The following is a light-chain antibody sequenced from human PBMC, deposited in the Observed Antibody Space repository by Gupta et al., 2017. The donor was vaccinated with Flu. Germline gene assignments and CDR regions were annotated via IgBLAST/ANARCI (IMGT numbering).Light chain of an antibody. CDR1: QSIAYSDGNTY. V-gene: IGKV2-30*01. J-gene: IGKJ4*01. CDR2: KAS. CDR3: RQSKHWPLT. Sequence: DVVMTQSRRSVPGTLGQPASISCWSSQSIAYSDGNTYLNLFQQRPGQSPRRLIYKASNRDSGVPDRFSGSGSGTDFTLKISRVEAEDVGVYYCRQSKHWPLTFGGGTKVEIK.